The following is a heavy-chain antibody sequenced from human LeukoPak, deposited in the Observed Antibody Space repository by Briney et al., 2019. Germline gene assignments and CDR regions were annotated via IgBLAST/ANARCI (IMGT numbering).Heavy chain of an antibody. V-gene: IGHV3-30-3*01. CDR1: GFTFSSYS. J-gene: IGHJ5*02. CDR2: ISYDGNNK. D-gene: IGHD3-9*01. CDR3: ARVYYDILTGYYDENWFDP. Sequence: GGSLRLSCSASGFTFSSYSMHWVRQAPGKGLEWVAVISYDGNNKYYADSVKGRFTISRDNSKNTLYLQMNSLRAEDTAVYYCARVYYDILTGYYDENWFDPWGQGTLVTVSS.